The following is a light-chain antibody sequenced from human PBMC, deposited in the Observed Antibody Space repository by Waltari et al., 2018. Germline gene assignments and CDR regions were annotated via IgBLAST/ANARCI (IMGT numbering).Light chain of an antibody. V-gene: IGLV2-14*01. CDR1: DSYVGAYDF. CDR3: SSYTTSSAPGV. J-gene: IGLJ1*01. Sequence: QSALTQPASVSGSPGQSITISCSGTDSYVGAYDFVFWYQQHPGKAPHLIIYEVSNRPSGISNRFSASKSGNTASLTISGLQAEDEADYYCSSYTTSSAPGVFGTGTRVTVL. CDR2: EVS.